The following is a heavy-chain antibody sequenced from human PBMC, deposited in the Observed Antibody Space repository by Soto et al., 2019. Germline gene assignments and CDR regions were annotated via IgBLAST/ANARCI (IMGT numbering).Heavy chain of an antibody. D-gene: IGHD3-10*01. CDR1: GGSISTYY. CDR3: ARSHSFDGSIYHYYFDF. CDR2: IYASGAT. V-gene: IGHV4-59*01. J-gene: IGHJ4*02. Sequence: SETLSLTCTVSGGSISTYYWSWIRQPPGGTLEWIGYIYASGATTYNPSLESRVTMSVDMPNNEFSLELTSLTAADTAVYYCARSHSFDGSIYHYYFDFWGQGTLVTVSS.